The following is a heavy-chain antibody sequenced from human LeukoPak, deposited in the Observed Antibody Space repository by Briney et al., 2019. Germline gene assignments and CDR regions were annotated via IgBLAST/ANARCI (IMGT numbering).Heavy chain of an antibody. CDR3: ARDPYSGAYGTDYYYYMDL. CDR2: ISTSSSYI. CDR1: GFTFSSYS. V-gene: IGHV3-21*01. Sequence: PGGSLRLSCAASGFTFSSYSMNWVRQAPGKGLEWVSSISTSSSYIYYEDSVKGRFTISRDNAKKSLYLQMSSLRAEDTAVYYCARDPYSGAYGTDYYYYMDLWGQGTTVTISS. J-gene: IGHJ6*03. D-gene: IGHD1-26*01.